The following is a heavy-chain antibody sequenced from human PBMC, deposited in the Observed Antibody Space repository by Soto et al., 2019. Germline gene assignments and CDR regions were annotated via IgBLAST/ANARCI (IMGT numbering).Heavy chain of an antibody. J-gene: IGHJ4*02. CDR1: GVTFSDYS. V-gene: IGHV3-48*02. CDR2: ISSSSSTI. Sequence: PCRSLRLSCAASGVTFSDYSRNWVRQAPGKGLEWVSYISSSSSTIYYADAVKGRFTISRDNAKNSLYLQMNTRKDEDTAVYYYARESGGWYPANFANWGQGTLVTVSS. D-gene: IGHD6-19*01. CDR3: ARESGGWYPANFAN.